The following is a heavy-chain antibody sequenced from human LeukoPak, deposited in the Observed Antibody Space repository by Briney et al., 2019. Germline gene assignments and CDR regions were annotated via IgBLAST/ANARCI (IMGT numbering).Heavy chain of an antibody. CDR3: AGWGHSTLDYYFDN. CDR1: GGTFAGYG. CDR2: IIPIFDSP. Sequence: GASVKVSSTASGGTFAGYGISSVRLAPEQGLEWMGWIIPIFDSPNSAQKFLGKVSITADESTGTAYTALMSLKTDDTTMSYPAGWGHSTLDYYFDNWGQGTLVTVSS. V-gene: IGHV1-69*13. J-gene: IGHJ4*02. D-gene: IGHD3/OR15-3a*01.